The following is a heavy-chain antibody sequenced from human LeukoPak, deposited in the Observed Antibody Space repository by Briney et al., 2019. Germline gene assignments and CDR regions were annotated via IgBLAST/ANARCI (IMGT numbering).Heavy chain of an antibody. Sequence: GGSLRLSCAASGFTFSSYAMHWVRQAPGKGLEWVAVISYDGSNKYYADSVKGRFTISRDNSKNTLYLQMNSLRAEDTAVYYCGGVGNSNGGLDDWGREPLVTVPS. CDR1: GFTFSSYA. J-gene: IGHJ4*02. CDR3: GGVGNSNGGLDD. V-gene: IGHV3-30-3*01. CDR2: ISYDGSNK. D-gene: IGHD4-11*01.